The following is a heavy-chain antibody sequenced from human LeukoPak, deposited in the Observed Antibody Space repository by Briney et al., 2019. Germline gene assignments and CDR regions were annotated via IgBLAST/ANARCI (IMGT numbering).Heavy chain of an antibody. J-gene: IGHJ4*02. CDR2: IYYSGST. Sequence: SETLSLTCTVSGGSISYYWGWIRQPPGKGLEWIGYIYYSGSTNYNPSLKSRVSISVDTSKNQFSLKLSSVTAADTAVYFCARASFSTPGNFDYWGQGTLVTVSS. D-gene: IGHD2/OR15-2a*01. V-gene: IGHV4-59*01. CDR1: GGSISYY. CDR3: ARASFSTPGNFDY.